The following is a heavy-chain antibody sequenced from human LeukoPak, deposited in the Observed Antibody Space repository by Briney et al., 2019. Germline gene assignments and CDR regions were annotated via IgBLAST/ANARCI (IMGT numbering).Heavy chain of an antibody. J-gene: IGHJ6*03. CDR3: ASFYCSGGSCYQYYYYYYMDV. CDR2: IYHSGST. D-gene: IGHD2-15*01. V-gene: IGHV4-4*02. Sequence: SETLSLTCAVSGGSISSSNWWSWVRQPPGKGLEWIGEIYHSGSTNYNPSLKSRVTISVDTSKNQFSLKLSSVTAADTAVYYCASFYCSGGSCYQYYYYYYMDVWGKGTTVTISS. CDR1: GGSISSSNW.